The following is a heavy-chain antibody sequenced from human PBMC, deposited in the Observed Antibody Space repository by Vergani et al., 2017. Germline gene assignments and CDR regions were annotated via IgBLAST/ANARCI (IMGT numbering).Heavy chain of an antibody. V-gene: IGHV3-15*01. CDR2: IKSKTDGGTT. D-gene: IGHD4-23*01. Sequence: EVQLVESGGGLVKPGGSLRLSCAASGFTFSNAWMSWVRQAPGKGLEWVGRIKSKTDGGTTDYAAPVKGRFTISRDDSKNTLYLQMNSLRAEDTAVYYCAKDGGGNSGDGAFDIWGQGTMVTVSS. CDR3: AKDGGGNSGDGAFDI. J-gene: IGHJ3*02. CDR1: GFTFSNAW.